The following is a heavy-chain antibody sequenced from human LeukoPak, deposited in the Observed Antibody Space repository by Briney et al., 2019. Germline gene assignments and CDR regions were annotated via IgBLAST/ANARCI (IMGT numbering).Heavy chain of an antibody. CDR2: IKSSSET. J-gene: IGHJ5*02. D-gene: IGHD5-12*01. Sequence: GGSLRLSCAASGFIFSQYSMNWVRQAPGKGLEWVSHIKSSSETFYADSVKGRFTISRDNARNSLYLQMNNLRGEDTAIYYCARDAGNSGYGCDLWGQGTLVTVSS. CDR3: ARDAGNSGYGCDL. CDR1: GFIFSQYS. V-gene: IGHV3-48*01.